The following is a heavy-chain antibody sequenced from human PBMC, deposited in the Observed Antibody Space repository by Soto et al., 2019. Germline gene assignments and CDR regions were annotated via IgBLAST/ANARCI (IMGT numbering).Heavy chain of an antibody. Sequence: EVQLVESGGGLVKPGRSLRLSCTPSGFTFGDYILSWFRQAPGKGLEWVGFIRSKAYGGTTEYAASVKGRFTISRDDSKSIAYLQMNSLKTEDTAVYFCTRAHRGGWYADYWGQGALVTVSS. V-gene: IGHV3-49*05. CDR3: TRAHRGGWYADY. CDR2: IRSKAYGGTT. J-gene: IGHJ4*02. CDR1: GFTFGDYI. D-gene: IGHD6-19*01.